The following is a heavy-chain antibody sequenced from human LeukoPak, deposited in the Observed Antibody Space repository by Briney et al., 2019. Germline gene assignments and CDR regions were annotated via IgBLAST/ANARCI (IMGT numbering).Heavy chain of an antibody. V-gene: IGHV4-4*09. Sequence: SETLSLICTVSGGSISNYYWSWIRQPPGKGLEWIGYIYTSGSTNYNPSLKSRVTISVDTSKSQFSLNLSSVTAADTAVYYCARRLLRYYFDYWGQGTLVTVSS. CDR1: GGSISNYY. CDR3: ARRLLRYYFDY. CDR2: IYTSGST. D-gene: IGHD2-15*01. J-gene: IGHJ4*02.